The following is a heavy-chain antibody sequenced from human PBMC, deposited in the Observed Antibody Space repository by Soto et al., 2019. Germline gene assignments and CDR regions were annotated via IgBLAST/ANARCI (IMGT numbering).Heavy chain of an antibody. J-gene: IGHJ4*02. V-gene: IGHV4-59*01. CDR3: ARLSLYYDFWSASYHFDY. CDR2: IYYSGST. Sequence: SETLSLTCTVSGGSISSYYWSWIRQPPGKGLEWIGYIYYSGSTNYNPSLKSRVTISVDTSKNQFSLKLSSVTAADTAVYYCARLSLYYDFWSASYHFDYWGQGSLVTVSS. CDR1: GGSISSYY. D-gene: IGHD3-3*01.